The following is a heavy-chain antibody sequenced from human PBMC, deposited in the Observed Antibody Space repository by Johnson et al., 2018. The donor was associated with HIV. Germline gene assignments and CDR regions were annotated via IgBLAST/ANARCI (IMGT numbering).Heavy chain of an antibody. V-gene: IGHV3-30*03. Sequence: QVQLVESGGVLVQPGGSLRLSCAASGFTVSSNEMSWVRQAPGKGLEWVAVISYDGSDKYYADSVKGRFTISRDNSKNTLYLQMNSLRAEDTAVYYCTVRGVLVGATTYDAFDIWGQGTMVTVSS. D-gene: IGHD1-26*01. J-gene: IGHJ3*02. CDR1: GFTVSSNE. CDR2: ISYDGSDK. CDR3: TVRGVLVGATTYDAFDI.